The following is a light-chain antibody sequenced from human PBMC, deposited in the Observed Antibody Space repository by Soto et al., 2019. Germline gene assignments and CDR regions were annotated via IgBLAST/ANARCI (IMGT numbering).Light chain of an antibody. CDR1: STDVGGYNY. V-gene: IGLV2-11*01. Sequence: QSALTQPRSVSGSPGQSVTISCTGTSTDVGGYNYVSWYQQHPGKAPKLMIYDVSERPSGVPDRFSGSKSGNTASLTISGLQGEDEANYYCCSYAGSYSDVFGSGTKLTVL. CDR3: CSYAGSYSDV. CDR2: DVS. J-gene: IGLJ1*01.